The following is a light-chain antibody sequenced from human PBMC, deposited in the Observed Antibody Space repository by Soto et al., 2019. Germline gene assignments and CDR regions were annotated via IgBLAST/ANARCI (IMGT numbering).Light chain of an antibody. CDR2: NND. J-gene: IGLJ3*02. V-gene: IGLV1-44*01. CDR3: AAWDDSLNGVV. Sequence: QLVLTQPPSASGTPGQRVTISCSGSTSNIGTNTVNWFQQLPGTAPKLLICNNDQRPSGVPDRFSASKSGTSASLAISGLQSEDETDYYCAAWDDSLNGVVFGGGTQLTVL. CDR1: TSNIGTNT.